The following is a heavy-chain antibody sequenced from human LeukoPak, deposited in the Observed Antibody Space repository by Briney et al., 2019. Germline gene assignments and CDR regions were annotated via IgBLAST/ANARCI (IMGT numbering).Heavy chain of an antibody. V-gene: IGHV4-59*04. J-gene: IGHJ4*02. Sequence: PSETLSLTCTVSGGSISIYYWGWIRQPPGKGLEWIGNIYDSGSTYYNASLQSRVTISIDTSKNQFSLRLSSVTAADTAMYYCAKSGGYGLIDYWGQGTLVTVSS. CDR1: GGSISIYY. D-gene: IGHD1-26*01. CDR3: AKSGGYGLIDY. CDR2: IYDSGST.